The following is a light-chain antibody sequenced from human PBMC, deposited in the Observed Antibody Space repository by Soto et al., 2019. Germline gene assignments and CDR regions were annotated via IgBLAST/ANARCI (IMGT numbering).Light chain of an antibody. CDR2: GNS. V-gene: IGLV1-40*01. Sequence: QSVLTQPPSVSGAPGQRVTISCTGSSSNIGAGYDVHWYQQLPGTAPKLLIYGNSNRPSGVPDRFSGSKSRTSASLAITGLQDEDEADYYCQSYDSSLGDLWVFGGGTKLTVL. CDR1: SSNIGAGYD. CDR3: QSYDSSLGDLWV. J-gene: IGLJ3*02.